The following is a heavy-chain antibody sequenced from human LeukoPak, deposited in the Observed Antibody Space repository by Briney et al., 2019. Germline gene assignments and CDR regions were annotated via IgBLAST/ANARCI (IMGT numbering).Heavy chain of an antibody. CDR3: ARDRVTPHYYYGMDV. Sequence: PGGSLGLSCAASGFTFSSYEMNWVRQAPGKGLEWVSYISSSGSTIYYADSVKGRFTISRDNAKNSLYLQMNSLRAEDTAVYYCARDRVTPHYYYGMDVWGQGTTVTVSS. V-gene: IGHV3-48*03. J-gene: IGHJ6*02. CDR1: GFTFSSYE. CDR2: ISSSGSTI. D-gene: IGHD5-18*01.